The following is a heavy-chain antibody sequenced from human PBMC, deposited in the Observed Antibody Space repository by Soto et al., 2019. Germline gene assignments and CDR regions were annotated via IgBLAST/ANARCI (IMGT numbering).Heavy chain of an antibody. CDR1: GFTFDDYA. D-gene: IGHD3-3*01. Sequence: GGSLRLSCAASGFTFDDYAMHWVRQAPGKGLEWVSFISWNSGSIGYADSVKGRFTISRDNAKNSLYLQMNSLRAEDTALYYCAIDAGTIDYYYYMDVWGKGTTVTVSS. J-gene: IGHJ6*03. CDR3: AIDAGTIDYYYYMDV. V-gene: IGHV3-9*01. CDR2: ISWNSGSI.